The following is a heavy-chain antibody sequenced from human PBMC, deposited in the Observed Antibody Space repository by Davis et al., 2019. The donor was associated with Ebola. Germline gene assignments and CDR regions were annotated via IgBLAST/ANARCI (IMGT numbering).Heavy chain of an antibody. J-gene: IGHJ6*02. CDR1: GGTFSSYA. Sequence: AASVKVSCKASGGTFSSYAISWVRQAPGQGLEWMGRIIPILGIANYAQKFQGRVTITADKSTSTAYMELSSLRSEDTAVYYCARLEGGYGMDVWGQGTTVTVSS. D-gene: IGHD1-1*01. V-gene: IGHV1-69*04. CDR3: ARLEGGYGMDV. CDR2: IIPILGIA.